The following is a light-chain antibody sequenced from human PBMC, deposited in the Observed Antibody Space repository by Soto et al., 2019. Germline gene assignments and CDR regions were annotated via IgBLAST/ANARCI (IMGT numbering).Light chain of an antibody. CDR3: QQYYTAPYT. V-gene: IGKV4-1*01. J-gene: IGKJ2*01. CDR1: QNVYYNSNNKSF. Sequence: VMTQSPDSLAVSLGGRATINCKSSQNVYYNSNNKSFLGWYQQKPRQPPKLLIYWASTREFGLPDRFSGSGSATDFTLTISSLQAEDVAVYYCQQYYTAPYTFGQGTKLEIK. CDR2: WAS.